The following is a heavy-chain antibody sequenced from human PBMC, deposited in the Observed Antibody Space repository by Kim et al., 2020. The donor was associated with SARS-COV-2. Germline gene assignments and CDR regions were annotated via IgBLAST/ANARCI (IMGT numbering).Heavy chain of an antibody. CDR2: ISYDGSNK. D-gene: IGHD3-9*01. Sequence: GGSLRLYCAASGFTFSSYGMHWVRQAPGKGLEWVAVISYDGSNKYYADSVKGRFTISRDNSKNTLYLQMNSLRAEDTAVYYCAKDGAYYDILTGYFSHSWSNYYFGMDVWGQGTTVTVSS. CDR1: GFTFSSYG. V-gene: IGHV3-30*18. J-gene: IGHJ6*02. CDR3: AKDGAYYDILTGYFSHSWSNYYFGMDV.